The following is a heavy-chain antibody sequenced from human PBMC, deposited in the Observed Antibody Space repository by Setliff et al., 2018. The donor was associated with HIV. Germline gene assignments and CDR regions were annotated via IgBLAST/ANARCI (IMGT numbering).Heavy chain of an antibody. Sequence: ASVKVSCKAFGYTFTGYYMHWVRQAPGQGLEWMGWINPKSGATNYTQNFQGRVTMSRDTSISTAYMELSRLKSDDTAVYYCVRLTADRTNYYYYMDVWGKGTTVTVSS. CDR3: VRLTADRTNYYYYMDV. CDR2: INPKSGAT. D-gene: IGHD2-8*01. CDR1: GYTFTGYY. V-gene: IGHV1-2*02. J-gene: IGHJ6*03.